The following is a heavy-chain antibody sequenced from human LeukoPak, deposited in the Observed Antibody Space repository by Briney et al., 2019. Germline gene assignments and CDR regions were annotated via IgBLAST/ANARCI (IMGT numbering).Heavy chain of an antibody. Sequence: SETLSLTGTVSGGSISGSSYDWGWIRQPPGKGVEWIASIYYTGCTYYNQSLESRFTISVDTSKNQSSLKLSSVAVADTAVYYCARHVRPGYYYYYMDVWGKGTTVTVPS. CDR3: ARHVRPGYYYYYMDV. CDR2: IYYTGCT. CDR1: GGSISGSSYD. V-gene: IGHV4-39*01. J-gene: IGHJ6*03. D-gene: IGHD3-10*02.